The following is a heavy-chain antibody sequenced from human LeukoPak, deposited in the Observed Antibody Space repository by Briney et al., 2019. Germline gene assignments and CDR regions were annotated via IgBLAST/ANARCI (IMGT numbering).Heavy chain of an antibody. CDR2: INWNSGTT. CDR3: VKVAPVGVGLDY. Sequence: VRQAPGKGLEWVSGINWNSGTTGYADSVKGRFTISRDNSKNTLYLQMSSLRAEDTAVYYCVKVAPVGVGLDYWGQGTLVTVSS. V-gene: IGHV3-9*01. J-gene: IGHJ4*02. D-gene: IGHD3-3*01.